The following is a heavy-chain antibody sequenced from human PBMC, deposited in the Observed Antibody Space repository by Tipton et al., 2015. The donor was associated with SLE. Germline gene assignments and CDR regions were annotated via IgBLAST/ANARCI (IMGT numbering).Heavy chain of an antibody. Sequence: QVQLVQSGGGVVQPGGSLRLSCAASGFTFSSYGMHWVRQAPGKGLEWVAFIRYDGSNKYYADSVKGRFTISRDNSKNTLYLQMNSLRAEDTAVYYCAKDRGHYFDYWGQGTLVTVSS. V-gene: IGHV3-30*02. CDR3: AKDRGHYFDY. CDR2: IRYDGSNK. CDR1: GFTFSSYG. J-gene: IGHJ4*02.